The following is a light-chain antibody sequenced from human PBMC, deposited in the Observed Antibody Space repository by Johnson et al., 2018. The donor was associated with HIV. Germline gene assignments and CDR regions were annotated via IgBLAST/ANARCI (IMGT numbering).Light chain of an antibody. Sequence: QSVLTQPPSMSAAPGQRVAISCSGSSSNIENNYVSWYQQFPGTAPKLLIYDNNKRPSGIPDRFSGSKSGTSATLGITGLQTGDEADYYCGTWDGSLSGYVFGTGTKVTVL. V-gene: IGLV1-51*01. CDR3: GTWDGSLSGYV. J-gene: IGLJ1*01. CDR2: DNN. CDR1: SSNIENNY.